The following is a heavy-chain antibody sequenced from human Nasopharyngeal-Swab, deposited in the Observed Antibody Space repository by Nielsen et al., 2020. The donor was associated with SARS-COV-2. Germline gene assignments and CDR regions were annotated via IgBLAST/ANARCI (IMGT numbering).Heavy chain of an antibody. D-gene: IGHD6-13*01. J-gene: IGHJ3*02. CDR2: IYRGDSDT. Sequence: GESLKISCKGSGYSFTNYWIGWVRQMPGKGLEWMGLIYRGDSDTRYSPSFQGQVTISADKSISTAYLQWSSLKASDTAMYFCARLGIAAAAGTFDIWGQGTMVTVSS. V-gene: IGHV5-51*01. CDR3: ARLGIAAAAGTFDI. CDR1: GYSFTNYW.